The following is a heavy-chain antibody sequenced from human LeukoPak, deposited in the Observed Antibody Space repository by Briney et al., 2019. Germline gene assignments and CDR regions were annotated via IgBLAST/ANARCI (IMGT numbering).Heavy chain of an antibody. CDR3: ARTLGRASGWTYCYYYYMDV. Sequence: ASVKVSCKASGYTFTSYGISWVRQAPGQGLEWMGWVSAYNGNTNYAQKLQGRVTMTTDTSTSTAYMELRSLRSDDTAVYYCARTLGRASGWTYCYYYYMDVWGKGTTVTISS. V-gene: IGHV1-18*01. D-gene: IGHD6-19*01. CDR2: VSAYNGNT. CDR1: GYTFTSYG. J-gene: IGHJ6*03.